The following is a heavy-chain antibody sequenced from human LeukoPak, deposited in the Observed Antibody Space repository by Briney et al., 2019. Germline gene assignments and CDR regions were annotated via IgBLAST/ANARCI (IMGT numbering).Heavy chain of an antibody. J-gene: IGHJ2*01. CDR3: ARGRGGRDSSGYGYWYFDL. CDR2: ISYDGSNK. CDR1: GFTFSSYA. D-gene: IGHD3-22*01. Sequence: GGSLRLSCAASGFTFSSYAMHWVRQAPGKGLEWAAVISYDGSNKYYAESVNGRFTISRDNSKNTLYLQLHSLRAEDTAVYYCARGRGGRDSSGYGYWYFDLWGRGTLVTVSS. V-gene: IGHV3-30*04.